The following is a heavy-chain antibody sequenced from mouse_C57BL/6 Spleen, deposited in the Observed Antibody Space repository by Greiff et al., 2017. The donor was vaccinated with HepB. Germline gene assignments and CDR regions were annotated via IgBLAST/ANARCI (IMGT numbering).Heavy chain of an antibody. V-gene: IGHV1-81*01. CDR3: ARSGGRGYAMDY. J-gene: IGHJ4*01. CDR1: GYTFTSYG. CDR2: IYPRSGNT. Sequence: VKLVESGAELARPGASVKLSCKASGYTFTSYGISWVKQRTGQGLEWIGEIYPRSGNTYYNEKFKGKATLTADKSSSTAYMELRSLTSEDSAVYFCARSGGRGYAMDYWGQGTSVTVSS. D-gene: IGHD3-3*01.